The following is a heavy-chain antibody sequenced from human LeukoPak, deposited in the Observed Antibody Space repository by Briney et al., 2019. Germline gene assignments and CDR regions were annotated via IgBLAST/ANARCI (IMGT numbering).Heavy chain of an antibody. CDR3: VRSLSSSWPYYYYYYMDV. D-gene: IGHD6-13*01. CDR2: IYTSGST. CDR1: GGSISSGSYY. Sequence: TSETLSLTCTVSGGSISSGSYYWSWIRQPAGKGLEWIGRIYTSGSTNYNPSLKSRVAISVDTSKNQFSLKLSSVTAADTAVYYCVRSLSSSWPYYYYYYMDVWGKGTTVTVSS. V-gene: IGHV4-61*02. J-gene: IGHJ6*03.